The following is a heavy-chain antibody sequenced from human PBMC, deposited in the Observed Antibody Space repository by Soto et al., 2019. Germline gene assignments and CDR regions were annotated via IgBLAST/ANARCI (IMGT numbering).Heavy chain of an antibody. D-gene: IGHD3-9*01. CDR1: RDSISGPYW. CDR2: IYYTGTT. J-gene: IGHJ4*01. CDR3: ASGGDLERYFDS. Sequence: QVQLQESGPGLVKPSGTLSLTCNVFRDSISGPYWWSWIRQPPGRGLEWIGEIYYTGTTTYNQNLRSRVTISLDEAQKQFSLRLNFVTAAATAVYYWASGGDLERYFDSWGHGDLVTVSS. V-gene: IGHV4-4*02.